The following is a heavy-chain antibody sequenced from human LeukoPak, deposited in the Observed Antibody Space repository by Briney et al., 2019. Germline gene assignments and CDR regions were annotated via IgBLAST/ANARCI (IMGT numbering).Heavy chain of an antibody. D-gene: IGHD5-18*01. CDR3: ARVAASYYYYMDV. Sequence: PSQTLSLTCTVSGGSISSGSYYWSWIRQPAGKGLEWIGRIYTSGSTNYHPSLKSRVTISVDTSKNQFSLKLSSVTAADTAVYYCARVAASYYYYMDVWGKGTTVTVSS. V-gene: IGHV4-61*02. CDR2: IYTSGST. J-gene: IGHJ6*03. CDR1: GGSISSGSYY.